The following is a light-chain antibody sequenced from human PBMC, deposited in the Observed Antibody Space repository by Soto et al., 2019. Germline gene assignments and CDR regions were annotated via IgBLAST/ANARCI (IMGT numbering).Light chain of an antibody. CDR3: SSYTSSSTYV. Sequence: QSVLTQPASVSGSPGQSITISCTGTSXDVGGYTYVSWYQHHPGKAPKLMIYEVSNRPSGVSNRFSGSKSGNTASLTISGLQAEDEVDYYCSSYTSSSTYVFGTGTKLTVL. CDR1: SXDVGGYTY. V-gene: IGLV2-14*01. CDR2: EVS. J-gene: IGLJ1*01.